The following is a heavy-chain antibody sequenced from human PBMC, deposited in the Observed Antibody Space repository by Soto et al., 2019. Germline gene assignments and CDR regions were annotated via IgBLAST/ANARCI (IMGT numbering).Heavy chain of an antibody. Sequence: SLKISCAASGFTFDDYAMHWVRQAPGKGLEWVSGISWNSGSIGYADSVKGRFTISRDNSKNTLYLQMNSLRAEDTAVYYCAKVHGSATVYDYWGQGTLVTVSS. V-gene: IGHV3-9*01. CDR2: ISWNSGSI. J-gene: IGHJ4*02. CDR1: GFTFDDYA. CDR3: AKVHGSATVYDY. D-gene: IGHD4-17*01.